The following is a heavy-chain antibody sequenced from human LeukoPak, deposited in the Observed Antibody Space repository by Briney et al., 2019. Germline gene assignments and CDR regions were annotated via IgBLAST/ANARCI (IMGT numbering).Heavy chain of an antibody. J-gene: IGHJ4*02. CDR2: INHSGST. D-gene: IGHD1-14*01. CDR1: GGSFSGYY. V-gene: IGHV4-34*01. Sequence: SETLSLTCAVYGGSFSGYYWSWIRQPPGKGLEWIGEINHSGSTNYNPSLKSRVTISVDTSKNQFSLKLSSVTAADTAVYYCARYPEALDYWGQGTLVTVSS. CDR3: ARYPEALDY.